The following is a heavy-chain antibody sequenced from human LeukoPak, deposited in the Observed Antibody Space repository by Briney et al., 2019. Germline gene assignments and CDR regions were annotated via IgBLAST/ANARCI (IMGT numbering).Heavy chain of an antibody. CDR3: ARGYDFWSGYFDY. J-gene: IGHJ4*02. D-gene: IGHD3-3*01. V-gene: IGHV3-21*01. CDR1: GFTFRSHD. CDR2: ISSSSSYI. Sequence: GGSLRLSCAASGFTFRSHDMNWVRQAPGKGLEWVSSISSSSSYIYYADSVKGRFTISRDNAKNSLYLQMNSLRAEDTAVYYCARGYDFWSGYFDYWGQGTLVTVSS.